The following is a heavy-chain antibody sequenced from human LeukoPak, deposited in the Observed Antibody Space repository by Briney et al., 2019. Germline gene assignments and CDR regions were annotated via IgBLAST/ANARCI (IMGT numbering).Heavy chain of an antibody. CDR2: IKSKTDGGTT. D-gene: IGHD5-24*01. J-gene: IGHJ4*02. Sequence: GGSLRLSCAASGFTFSNAWMSWVRQAPGKGREWVGRIKSKTDGGTTDYAAPVKGRFTISRDDSKNTLYLQMNSLKTEDKAVYYCTAREMSGGDYWGQGTLVSVSS. CDR1: GFTFSNAW. CDR3: TAREMSGGDY. V-gene: IGHV3-15*01.